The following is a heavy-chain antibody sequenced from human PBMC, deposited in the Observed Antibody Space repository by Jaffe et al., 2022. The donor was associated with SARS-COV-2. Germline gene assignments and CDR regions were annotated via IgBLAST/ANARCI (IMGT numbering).Heavy chain of an antibody. V-gene: IGHV3-30*03. CDR1: GFTFSSSG. D-gene: IGHD6-13*01. CDR2: ISYDGSNE. CDR3: AIDGGKYTNTWYSRFDY. J-gene: IGHJ4*02. Sequence: QVQLVESGGGVVQPGRSVRLSCAASGFTFSSSGMHWVRQAPGKGLEWVSVISYDGSNEYYGDSVKGRFTISRDNSKDTLYLQMNSLRPEDTAIYYCAIDGGKYTNTWYSRFDYWGRGALVTVS.